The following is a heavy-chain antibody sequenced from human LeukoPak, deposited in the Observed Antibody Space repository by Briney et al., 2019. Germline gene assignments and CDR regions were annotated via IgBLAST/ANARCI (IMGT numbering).Heavy chain of an antibody. V-gene: IGHV3-33*01. CDR3: ARENIVVVVAAIEYWFDP. CDR1: GFTFSSYG. Sequence: PRGSLRLSCAASGFTFSSYGMHWVRQAPGKGLEWVAVIWYDGSNKYYADSVKGRFTISRDNSKNTLYLQMNSLRAEDTAVYYCARENIVVVVAAIEYWFDPWGQGTLVTVSS. D-gene: IGHD2-15*01. CDR2: IWYDGSNK. J-gene: IGHJ5*02.